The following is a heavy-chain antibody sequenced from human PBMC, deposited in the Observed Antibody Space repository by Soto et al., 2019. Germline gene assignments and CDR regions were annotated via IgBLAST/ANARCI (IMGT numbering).Heavy chain of an antibody. CDR2: IYSGGST. J-gene: IGHJ4*02. V-gene: IGHV3-66*01. CDR1: GFTVSSNY. Sequence: PGGSLRLSCAASGFTVSSNYRSWVRQAPGKGLEWVSVIYSGGSTYYADSVKGRFTISRDNSKNTLYLQMNSLRAEDTAVYYCARDARPIVGAASFDYWGQGTLVTVSS. D-gene: IGHD1-26*01. CDR3: ARDARPIVGAASFDY.